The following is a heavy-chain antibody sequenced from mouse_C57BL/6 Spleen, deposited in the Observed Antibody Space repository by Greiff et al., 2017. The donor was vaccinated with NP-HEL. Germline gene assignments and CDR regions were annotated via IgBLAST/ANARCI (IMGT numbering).Heavy chain of an antibody. CDR1: GYTFTSYW. Sequence: VQLQQSGTELVKPGASVKLSCKASGYTFTSYWMHWVKQRPGQGLEWIGNINPSNGGTNYNEKFKSKATLTVDKSSSTAYMQLSSLTSEDSALYYCARVHSAMAPYWYFDVWGTGTTVTVSS. D-gene: IGHD1-1*02. CDR3: ARVHSAMAPYWYFDV. V-gene: IGHV1-53*01. J-gene: IGHJ1*03. CDR2: INPSNGGT.